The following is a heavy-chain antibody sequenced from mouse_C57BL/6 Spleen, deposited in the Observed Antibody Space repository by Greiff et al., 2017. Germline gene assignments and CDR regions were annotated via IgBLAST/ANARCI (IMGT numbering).Heavy chain of an antibody. CDR1: GYTFTSYD. CDR3: ARRWLPHDYAMDY. Sequence: QVQLQQSGPELVKPGASVKLSCKASGYTFTSYDINWVKQRPGQGLEWIGWIYPTDGSTKYNEKFKGKATLTVDKSSSTAYMELHSLTSEDSAVYFCARRWLPHDYAMDYWGQGTSVTVSS. CDR2: IYPTDGST. J-gene: IGHJ4*01. D-gene: IGHD2-2*01. V-gene: IGHV1-85*01.